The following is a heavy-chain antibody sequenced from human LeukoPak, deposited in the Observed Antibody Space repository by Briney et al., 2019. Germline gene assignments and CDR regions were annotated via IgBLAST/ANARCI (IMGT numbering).Heavy chain of an antibody. J-gene: IGHJ3*02. CDR1: GFTFSSYG. D-gene: IGHD4-23*01. Sequence: PGGSLRLSCAASGFTFSSYGMHWVRQAPGKGLEWVAFIRYDGSNKYYADSVKGRFTISRDNSKNTLYLQMNSLRAEDTAVYYCARDYGGNSGLGAFDIWGQGTMVTVSS. CDR2: IRYDGSNK. CDR3: ARDYGGNSGLGAFDI. V-gene: IGHV3-30*02.